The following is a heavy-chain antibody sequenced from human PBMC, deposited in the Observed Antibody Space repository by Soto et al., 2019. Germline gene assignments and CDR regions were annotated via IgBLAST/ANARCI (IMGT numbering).Heavy chain of an antibody. J-gene: IGHJ6*02. V-gene: IGHV3-13*01. CDR2: IGTAGDT. CDR3: ARNLGPTTVGAYYYYGMDV. Sequence: EVQLVESGGGLVQPGGSLRLSCAASGFTFSSYDMHWVRQATGKGLEWVSAIGTAGDTYYPGSVKGRFTISRENAKNSLYLQLNSLRAGDTAVYYCARNLGPTTVGAYYYYGMDVWGQGTTVTVSS. D-gene: IGHD4-17*01. CDR1: GFTFSSYD.